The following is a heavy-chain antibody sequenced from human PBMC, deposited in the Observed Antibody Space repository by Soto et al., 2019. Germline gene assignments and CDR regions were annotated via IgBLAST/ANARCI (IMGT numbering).Heavy chain of an antibody. CDR2: IYPVDSEN. CDR1: GYDFSSSG. D-gene: IGHD7-27*01. CDR3: AKHIDNWGDPKWFDP. J-gene: IGHJ5*02. Sequence: GESLKISGRASGYDFSSSGRGWVPQMPGTGLELMWLIYPVDSENRYSPSFHGQVIITADKSISTAYLQWSSLKASDTAMYYCAKHIDNWGDPKWFDPWGQGTQVTVSS. V-gene: IGHV5-51*01.